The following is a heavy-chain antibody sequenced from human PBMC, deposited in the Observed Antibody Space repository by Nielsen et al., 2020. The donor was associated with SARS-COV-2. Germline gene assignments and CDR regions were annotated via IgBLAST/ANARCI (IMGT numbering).Heavy chain of an antibody. CDR1: GFTFGSHA. D-gene: IGHD4-11*01. CDR2: LSYVGNT. V-gene: IGHV3-30*04. Sequence: GGSLRLSVATSGFTFGSHAMHWFRKAPGRGLDWLTILSYVGNTHYADSVKARFTISRDNSKHSLYLHVDSLRLEDSAVYFCARATRDYTSSFVDYWGQGTLVTVSP. J-gene: IGHJ4*02. CDR3: ARATRDYTSSFVDY.